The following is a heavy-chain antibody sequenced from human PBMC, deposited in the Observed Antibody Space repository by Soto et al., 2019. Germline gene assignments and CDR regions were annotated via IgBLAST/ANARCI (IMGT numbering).Heavy chain of an antibody. Sequence: GGSLRLSCAASGFTFSSYAMSWVRQAPGKGLEWVSAISGSGGSTYYADSVKGRFTISRDNSKNTLYLQMNSLRAEDTAVYYCANSNRFGSSWYFDYWGQGTLVTVSS. V-gene: IGHV3-23*01. J-gene: IGHJ4*02. D-gene: IGHD6-13*01. CDR3: ANSNRFGSSWYFDY. CDR2: ISGSGGST. CDR1: GFTFSSYA.